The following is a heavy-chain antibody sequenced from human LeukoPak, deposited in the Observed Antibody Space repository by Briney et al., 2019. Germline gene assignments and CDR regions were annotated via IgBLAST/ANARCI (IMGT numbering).Heavy chain of an antibody. CDR3: ARGYDSSGYYNP. CDR1: GGTFSSYA. J-gene: IGHJ4*02. V-gene: IGHV1-69*04. D-gene: IGHD3-22*01. Sequence: GASVKVSCKASGGTFSSYAISWVRQAPGQGVEWMGRIIPILGIANYAQKFQGRVTITADKSTSTAYMELSSLRSEDTAVYYCARGYDSSGYYNPWGQGTLVTVSS. CDR2: IIPILGIA.